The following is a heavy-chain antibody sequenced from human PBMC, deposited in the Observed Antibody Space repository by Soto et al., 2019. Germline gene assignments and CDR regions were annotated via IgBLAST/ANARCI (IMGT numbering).Heavy chain of an antibody. Sequence: GESLKISCQGSGYSLSNSFSSYWIGWERQTPGKGLEWMGIIYPGGSETQYNPSLKSRVTISVDTSKNQFSLKLSSVTAADTAVYYCARVPFDLNWFDPWGQGTLVTVSS. CDR2: IYPGGSET. V-gene: IGHV5-51*01. CDR3: ARVPFDLNWFDP. CDR1: GYSLSNSFSSYW. J-gene: IGHJ5*02.